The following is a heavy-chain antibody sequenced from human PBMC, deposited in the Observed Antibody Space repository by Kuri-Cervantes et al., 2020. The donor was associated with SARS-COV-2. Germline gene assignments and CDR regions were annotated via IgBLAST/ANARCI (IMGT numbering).Heavy chain of an antibody. J-gene: IGHJ4*02. CDR3: ARDSGYYDSDY. CDR1: GFTFSSYA. D-gene: IGHD3-22*01. V-gene: IGHV3-30*04. CDR2: ISYDGSNK. Sequence: GGSLRLSCTASGFTFSSYAMHWVRQAPGKGLEWVAVISYDGSNKYYADSVKGRFTISRDNSKNTLYLQMNSLRAEDTAVYYCARDSGYYDSDYWGQGTLVTVSS.